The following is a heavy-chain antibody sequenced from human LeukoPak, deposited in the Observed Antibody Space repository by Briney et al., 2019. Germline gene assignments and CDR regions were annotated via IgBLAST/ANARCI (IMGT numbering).Heavy chain of an antibody. Sequence: ASVKVSCKASGYTFTSYGISWVRQAPGQGLEWMGWISAYNGNTNYAQKLQGRVTMTTDTSTSTAYMELRSLRSDNTAVYYCARDLTIAAAGTVSGYWGQGTLVTVSS. CDR2: ISAYNGNT. J-gene: IGHJ4*02. V-gene: IGHV1-18*01. D-gene: IGHD6-13*01. CDR1: GYTFTSYG. CDR3: ARDLTIAAAGTVSGY.